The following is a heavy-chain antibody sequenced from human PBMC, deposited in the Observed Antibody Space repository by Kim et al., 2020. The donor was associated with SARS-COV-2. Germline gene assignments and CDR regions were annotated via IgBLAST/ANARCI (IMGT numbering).Heavy chain of an antibody. Sequence: SETLSLTCAVYGGSFSGYYWSWIRQPPGKGLEWIGEINHSGSTNYNPSLKSRVTISVDTSKNQFSLKLSSVNAADTAVYYCARVGYYYGSGSYSFAMDYWGQGTLVTVSS. CDR3: ARVGYYYGSGSYSFAMDY. J-gene: IGHJ4*02. CDR2: INHSGST. CDR1: GGSFSGYY. V-gene: IGHV4-34*01. D-gene: IGHD3-10*01.